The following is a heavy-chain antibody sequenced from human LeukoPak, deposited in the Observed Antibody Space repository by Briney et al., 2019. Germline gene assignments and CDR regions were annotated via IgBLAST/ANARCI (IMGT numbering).Heavy chain of an antibody. CDR3: AARRTYYDFWSGYYLHEDDAFDI. D-gene: IGHD3-3*01. V-gene: IGHV1-46*01. CDR2: INPSGGST. J-gene: IGHJ3*02. Sequence: GASVKVSCKASGYTFTSYYMHWVRQAPGQGLEWMGIINPSGGSTSYAQKFQGRVTMTRDTSTSTAYMELSSLRSEDTAVYYCAARRTYYDFWSGYYLHEDDAFDIWGQGTMVTVSS. CDR1: GYTFTSYY.